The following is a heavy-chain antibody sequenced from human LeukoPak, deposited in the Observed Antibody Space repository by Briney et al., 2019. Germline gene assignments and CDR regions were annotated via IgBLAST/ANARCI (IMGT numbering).Heavy chain of an antibody. Sequence: GGSLRLSCAASGFTFSSYAMHWVRQAPGKGLEWVAVISYDGSNKYYADSVKGRFTISRDNSKNTLYLQMNSLRAEDTAVYYCATLGQLIVGATRSNYYYYGMDVWGQGTTVTVSS. V-gene: IGHV3-30-3*01. CDR1: GFTFSSYA. D-gene: IGHD1-26*01. CDR2: ISYDGSNK. CDR3: ATLGQLIVGATRSNYYYYGMDV. J-gene: IGHJ6*02.